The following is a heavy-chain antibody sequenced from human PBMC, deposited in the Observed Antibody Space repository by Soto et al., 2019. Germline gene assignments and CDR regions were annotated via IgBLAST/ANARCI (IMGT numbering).Heavy chain of an antibody. CDR2: IYYSGST. J-gene: IGHJ4*02. D-gene: IGHD1-26*01. V-gene: IGHV4-31*03. CDR1: GGSISSGGYY. CDR3: AGIYSGGPGGTLRY. Sequence: QVQLQESGPGLVKPSQTLSLTCTVSGGSISSGGYYWSWIRRHPGKGLEWIGYIYYSGSTYYNPSLKSRVTISVDTSKNQFSLKLSSVTAADTAVYYCAGIYSGGPGGTLRYRGQGTLVTVSS.